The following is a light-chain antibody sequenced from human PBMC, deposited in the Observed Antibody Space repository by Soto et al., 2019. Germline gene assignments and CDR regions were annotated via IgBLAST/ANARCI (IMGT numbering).Light chain of an antibody. CDR3: QKYDSVLLI. CDR1: QAINNY. CDR2: AAS. Sequence: DIQMTQSPSSLSASVGDRVTITCRASQAINNYVALYQQKPGQCPQLLIYAASTLQSGVSSRFSGSGSGTDFTLTISSLQPEDVAKYYCQKYDSVLLIFGGGTKVEVK. J-gene: IGKJ4*01. V-gene: IGKV1-27*01.